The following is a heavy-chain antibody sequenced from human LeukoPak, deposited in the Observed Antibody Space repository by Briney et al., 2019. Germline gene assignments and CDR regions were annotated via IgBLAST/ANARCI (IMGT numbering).Heavy chain of an antibody. D-gene: IGHD1-26*01. J-gene: IGHJ4*02. CDR3: ARESSGSYSAY. CDR2: IKQGGSEK. Sequence: GGSLRLSCAASGFTFSSYWMSWVRQAPGKGLEWVANIKQGGSEKYYVDSVKGRFTISRDNAKNSLYLQMNSLRAEDTAVYYCARESSGSYSAYWGQGTLVTVSS. CDR1: GFTFSSYW. V-gene: IGHV3-7*01.